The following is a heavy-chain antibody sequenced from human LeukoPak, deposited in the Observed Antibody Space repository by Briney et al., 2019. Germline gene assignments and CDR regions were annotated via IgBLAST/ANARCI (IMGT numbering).Heavy chain of an antibody. CDR1: GFTFSSYA. V-gene: IGHV3-30-3*01. Sequence: GGSLRLSCAASGFTFSSYAMHWVRQAPGEGLEWVAVISYDGSNKYYADSVKGRFTISRDNSKNTLYLQMNSLRAEDTAVYYCARGLRSPSALDYWGQGTLVTVSS. CDR3: ARGLRSPSALDY. J-gene: IGHJ4*02. CDR2: ISYDGSNK. D-gene: IGHD3-16*01.